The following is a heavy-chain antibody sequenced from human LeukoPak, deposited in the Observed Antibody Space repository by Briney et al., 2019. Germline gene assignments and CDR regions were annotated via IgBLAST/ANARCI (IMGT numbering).Heavy chain of an antibody. V-gene: IGHV3-74*01. CDR2: IKGDERST. Sequence: GGSLRLSCAASGFTYSSYWLHWVRQPPGKGLVWVSRIKGDERSTNYADSVKGRFTISRDNAKNKVYLEMNSLRAEDTAVYYCVRGQLWSYFHDYWGQGTLVTVSS. J-gene: IGHJ4*02. D-gene: IGHD5-18*01. CDR1: GFTYSSYW. CDR3: VRGQLWSYFHDY.